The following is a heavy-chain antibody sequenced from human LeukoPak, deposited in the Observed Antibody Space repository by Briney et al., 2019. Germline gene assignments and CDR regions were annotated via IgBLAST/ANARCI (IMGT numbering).Heavy chain of an antibody. CDR3: ARAVGNTWSFDY. CDR1: GFTFGSYG. V-gene: IGHV3-30*02. J-gene: IGHJ4*02. Sequence: PGGSLRLSCAASGFTFGSYGMHWVRQAPGKGLEWVAFIRYDGSNKYYADSVKGRFTISRDNSKNMLYLQMGSLRADDIAVYYCARAVGNTWSFDYWGQGTLVTVSS. D-gene: IGHD6-13*01. CDR2: IRYDGSNK.